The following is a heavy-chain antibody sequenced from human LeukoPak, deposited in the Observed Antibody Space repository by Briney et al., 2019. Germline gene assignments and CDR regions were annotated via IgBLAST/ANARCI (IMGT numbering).Heavy chain of an antibody. CDR3: AREGGNLRADTGKVYSGFDY. Sequence: SQTLSLTCAISGDSVSRNSAAWHWIRQSPSRGLEWLGRTYYRSNWFNDYAVSMKGRIIINPDISKNQFSLHLNSVTPEDTAVYFCAREGGNLRADTGKVYSGFDYWGLGILVSVSS. D-gene: IGHD2-8*02. J-gene: IGHJ4*02. V-gene: IGHV6-1*01. CDR1: GDSVSRNSAA. CDR2: TYYRSNWFN.